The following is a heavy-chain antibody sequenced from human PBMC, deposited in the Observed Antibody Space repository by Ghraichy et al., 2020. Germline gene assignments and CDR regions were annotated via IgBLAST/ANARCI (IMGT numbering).Heavy chain of an antibody. V-gene: IGHV4-39*01. J-gene: IGHJ6*02. D-gene: IGHD6-19*01. CDR1: GASIRSPDYF. Sequence: SETLSLTCTVSGASIRSPDYFWGWVRQPAGKGREWVGSAFYSGTDYYNPSLKSRVAVSVDTSKNQFSLKLTSVTAADSGLYFCTRHSSGTLQWYYRGVDVWGQGTTVIVSS. CDR2: AFYSGTD. CDR3: TRHSSGTLQWYYRGVDV.